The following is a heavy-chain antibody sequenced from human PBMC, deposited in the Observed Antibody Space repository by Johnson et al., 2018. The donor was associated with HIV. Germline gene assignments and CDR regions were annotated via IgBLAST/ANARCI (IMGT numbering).Heavy chain of an antibody. CDR3: ASVYYDILTGYYYDGLDI. CDR2: ILYDGSNK. CDR1: GFTFSSYA. V-gene: IGHV3-30-3*01. Sequence: QVQLVESGGGVVQPGRSLRLSCASSGFTFSSYAMHWVRQAPGKGLEWVAGILYDGSNKYYADSVKGRFTISRDNSKNTLYLQMNSLRAEDTALYYCASVYYDILTGYYYDGLDIWGQGTMVTVSS. D-gene: IGHD3-9*01. J-gene: IGHJ3*02.